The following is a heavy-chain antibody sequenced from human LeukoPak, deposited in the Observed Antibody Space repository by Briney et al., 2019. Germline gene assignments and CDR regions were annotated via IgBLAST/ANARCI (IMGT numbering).Heavy chain of an antibody. D-gene: IGHD3-10*01. CDR2: IIPILGIA. CDR3: ARDMVRGVITGYYFDY. Sequence: ASVKVSCKASGGTFSSYTISWVRQAPGQGLKWMGRIIPILGIANYAQKFQGRVTITADKSTSTAYMELSSLRSEDTAVYYCARDMVRGVITGYYFDYWGQGTLVTVSS. V-gene: IGHV1-69*04. J-gene: IGHJ4*02. CDR1: GGTFSSYT.